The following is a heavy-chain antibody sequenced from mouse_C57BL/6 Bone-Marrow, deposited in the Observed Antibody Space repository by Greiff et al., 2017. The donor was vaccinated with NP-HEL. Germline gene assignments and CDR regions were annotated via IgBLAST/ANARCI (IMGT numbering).Heavy chain of an antibody. CDR3: ARVGYPVDY. CDR1: GFTFSSYA. Sequence: EVKLVESGGGLVKPGGSLKLSCAASGFTFSSYAMSWVRQTPEKRLEWVATISDGGSYTYYPDNVKGRFTLSRDNAKNNLYLQMSHLKSEDTAMYYCARVGYPVDYWGQGTSVTVSS. D-gene: IGHD3-2*02. V-gene: IGHV5-4*03. J-gene: IGHJ4*01. CDR2: ISDGGSYT.